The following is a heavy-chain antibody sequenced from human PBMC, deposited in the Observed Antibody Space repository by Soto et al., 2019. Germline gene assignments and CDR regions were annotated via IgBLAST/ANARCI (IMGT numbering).Heavy chain of an antibody. CDR3: ARPLWRNDYNWGYFDL. J-gene: IGHJ2*01. CDR1: GFTFSSYA. CDR2: ISYDGSNK. D-gene: IGHD4-4*01. Sequence: QVQLVESGGGVVQPGRSLRLSCAASGFTFSSYAMHWVRQAPGKGLEWGAVISYDGSNKYYADSVKGRFTISRDNSKKTLYLQMNSLRAEDTAVYYCARPLWRNDYNWGYFDLWGRGTLVTVSS. V-gene: IGHV3-30-3*01.